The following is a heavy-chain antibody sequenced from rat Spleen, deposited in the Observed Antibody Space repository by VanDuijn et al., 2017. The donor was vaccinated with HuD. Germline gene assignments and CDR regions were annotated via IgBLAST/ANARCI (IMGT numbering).Heavy chain of an antibody. CDR2: IVYDGSRI. V-gene: IGHV5-17*01. J-gene: IGHJ4*01. Sequence: EVQLVESGGGLLQPGRSLKLSCAVSGFTFSDYAMAWVRQAPKKGLEWVATIVYDGSRIYYRDSVKGRFTISRANAKSTLYLQMGSLRSEDTATYDWIRHWGGVMDAWGQGASVTVAS. CDR1: GFTFSDYA. CDR3: IRHWGGVMDA. D-gene: IGHD5-1*01.